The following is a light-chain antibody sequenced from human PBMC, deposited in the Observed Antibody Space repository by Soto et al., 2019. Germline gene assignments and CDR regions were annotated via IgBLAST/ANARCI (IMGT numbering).Light chain of an antibody. CDR1: QSVSSSY. Sequence: EIVLTQSPGTLSLSPGERATLSCRASQSVSSSYLAWYQQKPGQAPRRLIYAASTRATGIPDRFSGSGSGTDFTLTISRLEPEDFAVYYCQQYGSSPITFGQGTRLEIK. J-gene: IGKJ5*01. V-gene: IGKV3-20*01. CDR3: QQYGSSPIT. CDR2: AAS.